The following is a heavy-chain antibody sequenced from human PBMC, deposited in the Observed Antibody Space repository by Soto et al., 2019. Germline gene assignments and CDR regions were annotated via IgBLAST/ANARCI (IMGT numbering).Heavy chain of an antibody. J-gene: IGHJ5*02. V-gene: IGHV3-33*01. CDR1: GFTFSSYG. Sequence: QVQLVESGGGVVQPGRSLRLSCAASGFTFSSYGVHWVRQAPGKGLEWVAVIWYDGSNKYYADSVKGRFTISRDNSKNTLYLQMNSLRAEDTAVYYCARESSIAAKRNWFDPWGQGTLVTVSS. CDR3: ARESSIAAKRNWFDP. D-gene: IGHD6-6*01. CDR2: IWYDGSNK.